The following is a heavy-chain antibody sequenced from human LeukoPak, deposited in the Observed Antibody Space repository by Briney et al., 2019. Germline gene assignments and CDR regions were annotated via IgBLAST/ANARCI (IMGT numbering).Heavy chain of an antibody. CDR3: ARRSDYYYDSSGVGTCYFDY. V-gene: IGHV1-2*02. CDR1: GYTFTGYY. Sequence: SVKVSCKASGYTFTGYYMHWVRQAPGQGLEWMGWINPNSGGTNYAQKFQGRVTMTRDTSISTAYMELSRLRSDDTAVYYCARRSDYYYDSSGVGTCYFDYWGQGTLVTVSS. J-gene: IGHJ4*02. D-gene: IGHD3-22*01. CDR2: INPNSGGT.